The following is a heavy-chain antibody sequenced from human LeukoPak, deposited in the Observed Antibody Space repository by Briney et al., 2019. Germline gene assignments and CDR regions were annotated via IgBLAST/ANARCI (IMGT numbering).Heavy chain of an antibody. D-gene: IGHD6-13*01. CDR1: GFTFDDYA. V-gene: IGHV3-9*01. J-gene: IGHJ4*02. CDR3: AKDMTAAGTYPMDY. Sequence: GGSLRLSCAASGFTFDDYAMHWVRQAPGKGLEWVSGISWNSGSIGYADSVKGRFTISRGNAKNSLYLQMNSLRAEDTALYYCAKDMTAAGTYPMDYWGQGTLVTVSS. CDR2: ISWNSGSI.